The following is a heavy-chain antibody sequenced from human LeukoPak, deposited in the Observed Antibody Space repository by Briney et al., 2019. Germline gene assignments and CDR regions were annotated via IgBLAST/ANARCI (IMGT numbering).Heavy chain of an antibody. D-gene: IGHD3-22*01. CDR1: GGSISGYY. CDR3: ARDSRYSDTSGYYYSHYYMDV. CDR2: IYSSGST. J-gene: IGHJ6*03. V-gene: IGHV4-59*01. Sequence: ASETLSLTCTVSGGSISGYYWSWIRQPPGKALEYIGYIYSSGSTNYNPSLKSRVTISGDTSNNQLSLKLSSVTAADTAVYYCARDSRYSDTSGYYYSHYYMDVWGKGTTVTVSS.